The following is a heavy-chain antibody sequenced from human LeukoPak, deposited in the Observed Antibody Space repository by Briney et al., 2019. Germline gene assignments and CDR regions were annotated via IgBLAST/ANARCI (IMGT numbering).Heavy chain of an antibody. Sequence: GGSLRLSCAASGFTVSSNYMNWVRQAPGKGLEWVSVIYSGGSTYYADSVKGRFTISRDNSKNTLYLQMNSLRAEDTAVYYCARDPRRQWLYTFQHWGQGTLVTVSS. D-gene: IGHD6-19*01. CDR2: IYSGGST. CDR3: ARDPRRQWLYTFQH. V-gene: IGHV3-53*01. CDR1: GFTVSSNY. J-gene: IGHJ1*01.